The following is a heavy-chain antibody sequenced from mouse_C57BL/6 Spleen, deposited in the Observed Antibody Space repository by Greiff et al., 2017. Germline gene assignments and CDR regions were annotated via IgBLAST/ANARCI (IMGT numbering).Heavy chain of an antibody. J-gene: IGHJ2*01. V-gene: IGHV3-6*01. Sequence: EVKLQESGPGLVKPSQSLSLTCSVTGYSITSGYYWNWIRQFPGNKLEWMGYISYDGSNNYNPSLKNRISITRDTSKNQFFLKLNSVTTEDTATYYCARRHYDYGGDYWGQGTTLTVSS. D-gene: IGHD2-4*01. CDR3: ARRHYDYGGDY. CDR2: ISYDGSN. CDR1: GYSITSGYY.